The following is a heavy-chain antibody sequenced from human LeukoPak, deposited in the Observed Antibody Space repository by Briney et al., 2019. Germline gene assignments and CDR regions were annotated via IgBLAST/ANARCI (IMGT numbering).Heavy chain of an antibody. CDR2: ISYDGSNK. CDR1: GFIFSNYG. CDR3: ASTVTTGPGGFDP. J-gene: IGHJ5*02. Sequence: PGGSLRLSCEGSGFIFSNYGMNWVRQAPGKGLEWVAVISYDGSNKYYADSVKGRFTISRDNSKNTLYLQMNSLRAEDTAVYYCASTVTTGPGGFDPWGQGTLVTVSS. D-gene: IGHD4-17*01. V-gene: IGHV3-30*03.